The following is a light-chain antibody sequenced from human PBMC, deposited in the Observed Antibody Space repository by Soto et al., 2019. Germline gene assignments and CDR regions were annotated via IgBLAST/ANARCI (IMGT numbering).Light chain of an antibody. CDR2: SVS. J-gene: IGKJ4*01. CDR1: QAIGNH. V-gene: IGKV1-17*03. Sequence: DIQMTQSPSALSASVGDPVTVTCRASQAIGNHLAWFQQQPGKVPQRLIFSVSTLQIGAPSRFSGSGSETDFTLTITNLQPEDFASYFCLQHYTYPPTFGGGT. CDR3: LQHYTYPPT.